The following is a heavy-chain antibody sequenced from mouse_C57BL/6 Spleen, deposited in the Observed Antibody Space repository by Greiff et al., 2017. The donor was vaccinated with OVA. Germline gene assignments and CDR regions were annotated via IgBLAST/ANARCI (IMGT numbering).Heavy chain of an antibody. Sequence: VQLQQSGAELVRPGASVKFSCTASGFNIKDYYMHWVKQRPEQGLEWIGRIDPEDGDTEYTEKFKGKATLTADTSSNTAYLQHSSLTSEDTSAYYCTTWKTSQASDYWGQGTTLTVSS. CDR1: GFNIKDYY. V-gene: IGHV14-1*01. J-gene: IGHJ2*01. CDR2: IDPEDGDT. D-gene: IGHD3-2*02. CDR3: TTWKTSQASDY.